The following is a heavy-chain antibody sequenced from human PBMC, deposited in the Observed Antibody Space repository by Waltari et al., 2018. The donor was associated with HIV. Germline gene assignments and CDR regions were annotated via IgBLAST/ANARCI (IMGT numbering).Heavy chain of an antibody. D-gene: IGHD7-27*01. CDR3: ARGNWESVPFDY. Sequence: VQPVQSGGGGKKPGSLVEVSWQGSGSNFSRYSISWVGQAPGQGLEWMGGIIPIFGTANYAQKFQGRVTITADESTSTAYMELSSLRSEDTAVYYCARGNWESVPFDYWGQGTLVTVSS. J-gene: IGHJ4*02. CDR2: IIPIFGTA. CDR1: GSNFSRYS. V-gene: IGHV1-69*01.